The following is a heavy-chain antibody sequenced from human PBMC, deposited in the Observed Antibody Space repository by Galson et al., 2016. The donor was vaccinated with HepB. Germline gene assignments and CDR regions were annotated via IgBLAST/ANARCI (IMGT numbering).Heavy chain of an antibody. V-gene: IGHV1-18*04. CDR3: ARDELEGGEDIVIVPAEEETYYYYGRDI. Sequence: SVKVSCKASGYTFTSYAISWVRQAPGQGLEWMGWISADNGNTNYAQKLQGRVTMTTDTSTSTAYMELRSLRSDDTAVYYCARDELEGGEDIVIVPAEEETYYYYGRDIWGQGTTVTVSS. J-gene: IGHJ6*02. CDR1: GYTFTSYA. D-gene: IGHD2-2*01. CDR2: ISADNGNT.